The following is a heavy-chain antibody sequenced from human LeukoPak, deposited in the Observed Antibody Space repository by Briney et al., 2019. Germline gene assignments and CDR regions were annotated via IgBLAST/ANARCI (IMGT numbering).Heavy chain of an antibody. CDR3: ARSLRYFDWLR. V-gene: IGHV4-59*01. J-gene: IGHJ4*02. CDR1: GGSISSYY. CDR2: IYYSGST. D-gene: IGHD3-9*01. Sequence: SETLSLTCTVSGGSISSYYWSWIRQPPGKGLEWIGYIYYSGSTNYNPSLKSRVTISVDTSKNQFSLKLSSVTAADTAVFYCARSLRYFDWLRWGQGTLVTVSS.